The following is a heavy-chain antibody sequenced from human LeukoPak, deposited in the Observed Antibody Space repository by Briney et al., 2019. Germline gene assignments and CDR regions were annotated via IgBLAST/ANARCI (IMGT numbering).Heavy chain of an antibody. V-gene: IGHV3-11*01. Sequence: TPGGSLRLSCAASGFTFSDYYMSWIRQAPGKGLEWVSYISSSGSTIYYADSVKGRFTISRDNAKNSLYLQMNSLRAEDTAVYYCARKLRPYYYYGMDVWGQGTTVTVSS. CDR3: ARKLRPYYYYGMDV. CDR1: GFTFSDYY. J-gene: IGHJ6*02. D-gene: IGHD3-3*01. CDR2: ISSSGSTI.